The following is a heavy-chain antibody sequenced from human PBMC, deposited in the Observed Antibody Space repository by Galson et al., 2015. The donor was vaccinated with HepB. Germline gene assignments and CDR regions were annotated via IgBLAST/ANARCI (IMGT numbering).Heavy chain of an antibody. J-gene: IGHJ4*02. Sequence: QSGAEMKKPGASVKVSCTASGYTFSRYSINWVRQAPGQGLEWMGWISGYNGETNYAQKFQGRVTMTTDRATSTAYMELRSLRSDDTAVYDCARGGMATIGGPTFDSWGQGTPVTVSS. V-gene: IGHV1-18*01. CDR2: ISGYNGET. CDR1: GYTFSRYS. CDR3: ARGGMATIGGPTFDS. D-gene: IGHD5-24*01.